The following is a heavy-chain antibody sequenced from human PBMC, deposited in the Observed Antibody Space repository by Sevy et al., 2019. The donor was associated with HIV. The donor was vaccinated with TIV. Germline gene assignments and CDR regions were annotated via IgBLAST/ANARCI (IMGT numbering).Heavy chain of an antibody. CDR2: IYSDSRT. CDR1: GLSVSDNY. CDR3: ARDRYYDASGYYYYYYGMDV. D-gene: IGHD3-22*01. Sequence: GGSQRLSCAASGLSVSDNYMNWVRQAPGKGLELVSVIYSDSRTYYADSVKGRFTISRDNSKNTLYLHMNNLRPEDTAVYYCARDRYYDASGYYYYYYGMDVWGQGTTVTVSS. J-gene: IGHJ6*02. V-gene: IGHV3-66*01.